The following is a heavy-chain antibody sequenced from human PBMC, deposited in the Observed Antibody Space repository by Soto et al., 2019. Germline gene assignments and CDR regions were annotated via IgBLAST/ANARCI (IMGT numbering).Heavy chain of an antibody. J-gene: IGHJ2*01. CDR1: GGSVSTGVHY. Sequence: QVQLQESGPGLVKPSETLSLTCTVSVSGGSVSTGVHYWSWIRQPPGKGLEWIGYIYYSGSTNYNPTLTRRVTISVYTSKIQFSLKLTSVTAADTAFYYCARGYYHSWYWFDRWGRGTLVTVSS. D-gene: IGHD6-13*01. CDR2: IYYSGST. V-gene: IGHV4-61*08. CDR3: ARGYYHSWYWFDR.